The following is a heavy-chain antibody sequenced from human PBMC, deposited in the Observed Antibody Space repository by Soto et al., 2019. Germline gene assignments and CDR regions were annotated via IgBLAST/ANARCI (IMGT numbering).Heavy chain of an antibody. V-gene: IGHV3-74*01. Sequence: EVQLVESGGGLVQPGGSLRLSCAASGFTFSSYWMHWVRQAPGKGLVWISRISGDGSSTTYADSVKGRFFISRDNAQNTLYLQMNSLRADDTAVYYCTRPRYDGSGTPFDYCGQGTLVTVSS. CDR1: GFTFSSYW. CDR3: TRPRYDGSGTPFDY. CDR2: ISGDGSST. D-gene: IGHD3-22*01. J-gene: IGHJ4*02.